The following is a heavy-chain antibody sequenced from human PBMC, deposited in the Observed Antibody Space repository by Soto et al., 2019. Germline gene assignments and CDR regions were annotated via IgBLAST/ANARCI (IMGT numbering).Heavy chain of an antibody. CDR2: ISGSGGST. V-gene: IGHV3-23*01. CDR3: AKGEGYSYGSLLDY. J-gene: IGHJ4*02. Sequence: PGGSLRLSCAASGFTFSSYAMSWVRQAPGKGLEWVSAISGSGGSTYYADSVKGRFTISRDNSKNTLYLQMNSLRAEDTAVYYCAKGEGYSYGSLLDYWGQGTLVTVSS. D-gene: IGHD5-18*01. CDR1: GFTFSSYA.